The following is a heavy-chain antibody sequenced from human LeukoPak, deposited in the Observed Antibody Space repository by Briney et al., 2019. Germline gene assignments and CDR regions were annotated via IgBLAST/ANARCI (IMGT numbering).Heavy chain of an antibody. J-gene: IGHJ4*02. CDR3: ARHRVSQYYYDSSGYYSLDY. CDR2: IYYSGST. D-gene: IGHD3-22*01. CDR1: GGSISSYY. V-gene: IGHV4-59*08. Sequence: SETLSLTCTVSGGSISSYYWSWIRQPPGKGLEWIGYIYYSGSTNYNPSLKSRVTISVDTSKNQFSLKLSSVTAADTAVYYCARHRVSQYYYDSSGYYSLDYWGQGTLLTVSS.